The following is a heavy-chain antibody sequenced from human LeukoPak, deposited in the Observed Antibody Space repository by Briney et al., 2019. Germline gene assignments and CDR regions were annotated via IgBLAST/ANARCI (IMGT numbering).Heavy chain of an antibody. J-gene: IGHJ4*02. D-gene: IGHD2-2*01. V-gene: IGHV4-4*02. CDR1: GGSISSSNW. CDR2: IYHSGST. Sequence: SETLSLTCAVSGGSISSSNWWSWVRQPPGKGLEWIGKIYHSGSTNYNPSLKSRVTISVDKSKNHFSLNLASVTAADTAVYYCAKGFCSSASCHFFDQWGQGILVTVSS. CDR3: AKGFCSSASCHFFDQ.